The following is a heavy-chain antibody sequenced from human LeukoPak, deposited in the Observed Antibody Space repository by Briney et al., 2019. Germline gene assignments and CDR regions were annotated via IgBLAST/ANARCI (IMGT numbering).Heavy chain of an antibody. D-gene: IGHD3-10*01. J-gene: IGHJ4*02. CDR2: ISGSGGSA. CDR3: AKDPYYYGSGSWERSY. Sequence: AGGSLRLSCAASGFTFSSYGMSWVRQAPGKGLEWVSAISGSGGSAYYADSVKGRFTISRDNSKNTLYLQMNSLRTEDTAVYYCAKDPYYYGSGSWERSYWGQGTLVTVSS. V-gene: IGHV3-23*01. CDR1: GFTFSSYG.